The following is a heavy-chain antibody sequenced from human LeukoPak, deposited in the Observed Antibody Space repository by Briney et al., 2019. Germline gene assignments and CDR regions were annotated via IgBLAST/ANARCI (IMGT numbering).Heavy chain of an antibody. V-gene: IGHV3-7*05. J-gene: IGHJ4*02. CDR3: ARGGSYVHY. CDR1: GFIFSNYW. Sequence: TGGSLRLSCVASGFIFSNYWMIWVRQAQGKGLEWVGNIKEDGSEKRYADSVRGRFTISRDNAQTSIYLQMNSLRAEDTAVYYCARGGSYVHYWGQGTLVTVSS. D-gene: IGHD1-26*01. CDR2: IKEDGSEK.